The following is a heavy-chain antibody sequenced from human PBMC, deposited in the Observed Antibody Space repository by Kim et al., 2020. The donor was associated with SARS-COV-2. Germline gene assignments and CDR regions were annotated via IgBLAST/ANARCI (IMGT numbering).Heavy chain of an antibody. CDR2: IYYSGST. V-gene: IGHV4-59*01. J-gene: IGHJ4*02. Sequence: SETLSLTCTVSGGSISSYYWSWIRQPPGKGLEWIGYIYYSGSTNYNPSLKSRVTISVDTSKNQFSLKLSSVTAADTAVYYCARGRRGHVYGVVTAIREFDYSGQGTLVTVSS. D-gene: IGHD2-21*02. CDR3: ARGRRGHVYGVVTAIREFDY. CDR1: GGSISSYY.